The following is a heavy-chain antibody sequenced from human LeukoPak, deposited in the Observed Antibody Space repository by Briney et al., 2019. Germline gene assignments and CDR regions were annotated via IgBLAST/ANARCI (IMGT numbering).Heavy chain of an antibody. CDR3: VKDLGYYDILTGYYRSGDYYYGMDV. J-gene: IGHJ6*04. CDR1: GFTFSSYA. CDR2: ISSNGGST. D-gene: IGHD3-9*01. V-gene: IGHV3-64D*06. Sequence: PGGSLRLSCPASGFTFSSYAMHWVRQAPGKGLEYVSAISSNGGSTYYADSVKGRFTISRDNSKNTLYLQMSSLRAEDTAVYYCVKDLGYYDILTGYYRSGDYYYGMDVWGKGTTVTVSS.